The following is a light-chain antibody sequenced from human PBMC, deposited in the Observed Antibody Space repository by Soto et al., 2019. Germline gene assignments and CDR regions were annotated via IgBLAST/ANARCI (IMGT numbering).Light chain of an antibody. Sequence: EIVLTQSPATLSLSPGEGATLSCRASQTVRSRRALYQQKPGHAPSLLIYGAATRATGVPDRFSGTGSGTEFTLTISSLKSEDYAVYYCQQYKSWPPITFGQGTRLEIK. V-gene: IGKV3-15*01. CDR2: GAA. CDR1: QTVRSR. J-gene: IGKJ5*01. CDR3: QQYKSWPPIT.